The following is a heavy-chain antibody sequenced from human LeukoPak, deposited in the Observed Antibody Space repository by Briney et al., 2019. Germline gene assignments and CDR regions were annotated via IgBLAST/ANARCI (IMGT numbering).Heavy chain of an antibody. J-gene: IGHJ4*02. CDR2: ISWNSGSI. CDR1: GFTFDDYA. Sequence: GGSLRLSCAASGFTFDDYAMHWVRQAPGKGLEWVSGISWNSGSIVYADSVKGRFTISRDNAKNSLYLQMNSLRAEDMALYYCAKANYYDSSGSIYYFDYWGQGTLVTVSS. D-gene: IGHD3-22*01. V-gene: IGHV3-9*03. CDR3: AKANYYDSSGSIYYFDY.